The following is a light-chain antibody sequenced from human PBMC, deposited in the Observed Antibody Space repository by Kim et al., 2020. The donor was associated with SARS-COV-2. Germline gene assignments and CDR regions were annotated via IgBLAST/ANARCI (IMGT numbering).Light chain of an antibody. Sequence: ENVLTQSPGTLSLSPGERATLSCRASQSVNNRYLAWYQQKVGQTPRLLIYGVSTRATGIPDRFSGSGSGTDFTLTISRLEPEDFAVYYCQHYGSSPQFGGGTKLEIK. CDR2: GVS. V-gene: IGKV3-20*01. CDR1: QSVNNRY. CDR3: QHYGSSPQ. J-gene: IGKJ4*01.